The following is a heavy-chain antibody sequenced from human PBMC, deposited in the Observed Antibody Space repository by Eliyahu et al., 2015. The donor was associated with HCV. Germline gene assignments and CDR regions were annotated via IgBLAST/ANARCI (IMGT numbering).Heavy chain of an antibody. CDR1: GFTFSSYA. J-gene: IGHJ4*02. CDR3: ARDLEGIVGGSYGD. V-gene: IGHV3-64*01. CDR2: ISSNGGST. Sequence: EVQLVESGGGLVQPGGSLRLSCAASGFTFSSYAMHWVRQAPGKGLEYVSAISSNGGSTYYANSVKGRFTISRDNSKNTLYLQMGSLRAEDMAVYYCARDLEGIVGGSYGDWGQGTLVTVSS. D-gene: IGHD1-26*01.